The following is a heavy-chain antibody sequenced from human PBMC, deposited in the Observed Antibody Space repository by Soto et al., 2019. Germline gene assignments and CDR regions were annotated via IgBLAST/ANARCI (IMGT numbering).Heavy chain of an antibody. J-gene: IGHJ3*02. CDR1: GFTFSSYG. CDR3: ATDRIAAAGPNAFDI. Sequence: PGGSLRLSCAASGFTFSSYGMHWVRQAPGKGLEWVAVISYDGSNKYYADSVKGRFTISRDNSKNTLYLQMNSLRSEDTAVYYCATDRIAAAGPNAFDIWGQGTMVTVSS. V-gene: IGHV3-30*03. CDR2: ISYDGSNK. D-gene: IGHD6-13*01.